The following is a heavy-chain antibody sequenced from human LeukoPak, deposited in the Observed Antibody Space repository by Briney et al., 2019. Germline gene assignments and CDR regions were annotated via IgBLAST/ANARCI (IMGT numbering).Heavy chain of an antibody. CDR1: GGSFSGYY. Sequence: PSETLSLTCAVYGGSFSGYYWSWIRQPPGKGLEWIGEINHSGSTNYNPSLESRVTISVDTSKNQFSLKLSSVTAADTAVYYCARGRYSSGRYSYYFDYWGQGTLVTVSS. V-gene: IGHV4-34*01. CDR3: ARGRYSSGRYSYYFDY. CDR2: INHSGST. J-gene: IGHJ4*02. D-gene: IGHD6-19*01.